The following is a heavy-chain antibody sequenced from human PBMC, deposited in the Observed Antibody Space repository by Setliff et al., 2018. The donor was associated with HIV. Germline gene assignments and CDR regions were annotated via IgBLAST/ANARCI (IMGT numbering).Heavy chain of an antibody. Sequence: GGSLRLSCAASGFTFSSYGMTWVRQAPGKGLEWVSYISGSSTTIYYADSVKGRFTISRDNAKNSLFLQMNTLRAEDTAVYYCARDQWVGATADYYYYMDVWGKGTTVTVSS. CDR1: GFTFSSYG. CDR3: ARDQWVGATADYYYYMDV. CDR2: ISGSSTTI. J-gene: IGHJ6*03. D-gene: IGHD1-26*01. V-gene: IGHV3-48*04.